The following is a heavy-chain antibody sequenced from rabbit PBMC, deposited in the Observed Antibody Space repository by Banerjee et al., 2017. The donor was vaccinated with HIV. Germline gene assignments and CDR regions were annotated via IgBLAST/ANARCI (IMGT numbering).Heavy chain of an antibody. J-gene: IGHJ3*01. CDR1: GFSFSSSYW. Sequence: QSLEESGGDLVKPGASLTLTCTASGFSFSSSYWICWVRQAPGKGLEWIAWMNAGNSDDTDYASWAKGRFTISKTSSTTVTLQMTSLTAADTATYFCATTADDSSQWDLWGQGTLVTVS. V-gene: IGHV1S40*01. D-gene: IGHD4-1*01. CDR2: MNAGNSDDT. CDR3: ATTADDSSQWDL.